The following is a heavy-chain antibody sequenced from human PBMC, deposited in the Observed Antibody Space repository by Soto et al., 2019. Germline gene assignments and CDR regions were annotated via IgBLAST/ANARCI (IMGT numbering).Heavy chain of an antibody. CDR3: ATVMGACSGGTCYLES. J-gene: IGHJ4*02. D-gene: IGHD2-15*01. CDR2: TWFDESKR. Sequence: QVQLVESGGGVVQPGRSLRLSCATFGFTFSGYGMHWVRQAPGKGLEWVAITWFDESKRYYADSVKGRFTIFKDNSKSTLYLKMNSLRVEDTATYYCATVMGACSGGTCYLESWGQGTLVTVSS. CDR1: GFTFSGYG. V-gene: IGHV3-33*01.